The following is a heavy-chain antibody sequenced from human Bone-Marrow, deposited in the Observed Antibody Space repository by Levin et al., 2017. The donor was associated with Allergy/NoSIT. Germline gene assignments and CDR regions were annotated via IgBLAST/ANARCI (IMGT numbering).Heavy chain of an antibody. CDR1: DGSLSNYY. CDR2: LYDTEST. CDR3: ARRPREAPFTPSLPTRHYFYYGMDV. J-gene: IGHJ6*02. V-gene: IGHV4-59*08. D-gene: IGHD2-15*01. Sequence: PSQTLSLTCTVSDGSLSNYYWIWIRQPPGKGLEYIGYLYDTESTNYNPSLRSRVTMSLDPSKNQISLKLSSVTAADRAVYYCARRPREAPFTPSLPTRHYFYYGMDVWGQGTTVRVSS.